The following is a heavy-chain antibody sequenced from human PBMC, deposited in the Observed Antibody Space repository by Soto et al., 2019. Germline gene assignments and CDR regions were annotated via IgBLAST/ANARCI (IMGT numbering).Heavy chain of an antibody. J-gene: IGHJ4*02. CDR2: IYYSGST. V-gene: IGHV4-59*01. CDR3: ARRYAGNFDY. CDR1: GGSISRYY. Sequence: QVQLQESGPGLVKPSETLSLTCTVSGGSISRYYWSWIRQPPGKGLEWIGYIYYSGSTNYNPSLKSRVTISVDTSKNQFSLKLSSVTAADTAVYYCARRYAGNFDYWGQGTLVTVSS. D-gene: IGHD2-8*01.